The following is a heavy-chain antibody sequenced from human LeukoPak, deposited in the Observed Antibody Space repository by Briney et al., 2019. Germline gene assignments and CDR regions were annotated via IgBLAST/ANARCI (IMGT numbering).Heavy chain of an antibody. CDR3: ASARWDS. Sequence: SETLSLTCTVSGGSVSSGSYYWSWIRQPPGKGLEWIGYIYYSGSTNYNPSLKSRVTISVDKSKNLFSLKLTSVTAADTATYYCASARWDSWGQGTLVTVSS. D-gene: IGHD5-24*01. J-gene: IGHJ4*02. CDR1: GGSVSSGSYY. V-gene: IGHV4-61*01. CDR2: IYYSGST.